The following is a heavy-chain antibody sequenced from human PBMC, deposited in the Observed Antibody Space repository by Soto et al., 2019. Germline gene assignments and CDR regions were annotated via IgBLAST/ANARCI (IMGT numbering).Heavy chain of an antibody. CDR1: GASINSGGYY. CDR2: IYFSGST. CDR3: ATGDAWEALLAY. V-gene: IGHV4-31*03. J-gene: IGHJ4*02. Sequence: SETLSLTCTVSGASINSGGYYWSWIRQLPGKGLEWIGYIYFSGSTYYNPSLESRVTISLDTSQNQFSLKLNSVTAADTAVYYCATGDAWEALLAYWGQGTLVTVSS. D-gene: IGHD4-17*01.